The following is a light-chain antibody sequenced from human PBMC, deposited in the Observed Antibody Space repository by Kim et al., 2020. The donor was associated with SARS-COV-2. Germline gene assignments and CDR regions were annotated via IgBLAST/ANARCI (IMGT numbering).Light chain of an antibody. CDR3: QSYDSSLDDYV. CDR1: SSNIGAGND. J-gene: IGLJ1*01. CDR2: GNN. V-gene: IGLV1-40*01. Sequence: QAVVTQPPSMSGAPGQRVTISCTGSSSNIGAGNDVHWYQHLPGTAPKLLIYGNNNRPSGVPDRFSGSKSGTSASLAITGLQAEDEADYYCQSYDSSLDDYVFGSGTKVTVL.